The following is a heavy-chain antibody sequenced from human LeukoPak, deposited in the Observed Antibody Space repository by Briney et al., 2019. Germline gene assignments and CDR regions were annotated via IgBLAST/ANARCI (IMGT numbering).Heavy chain of an antibody. Sequence: SQTLSLTCAVSGGSMSSGGYSWSWIRQPPGKGLEWIGYIYHSGSTYYNPSLKSRVTISVDRSKNQFSLKLSSVTAADTAVYYCARVRATYYFDYWGQGTLVTVSS. J-gene: IGHJ4*02. V-gene: IGHV4-30-2*01. CDR3: ARVRATYYFDY. CDR1: GGSMSSGGYS. CDR2: IYHSGST.